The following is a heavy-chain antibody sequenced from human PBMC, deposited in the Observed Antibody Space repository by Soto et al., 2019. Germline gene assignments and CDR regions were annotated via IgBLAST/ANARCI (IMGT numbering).Heavy chain of an antibody. CDR1: GYTFSHHG. CDR2: ISAYNGDT. CDR3: ARGGHYDGVSYHPVGFDY. Sequence: ASVKVSCKASGYTFSHHGFSWVRQVPGQGLEWLGWISAYNGDTAYAQKLQDRFTMTTDTSSSTAYMELRSLRPDDTAVYYCARGGHYDGVSYHPVGFDYWGQGTQVTVSS. V-gene: IGHV1-18*01. J-gene: IGHJ4*02. D-gene: IGHD3-16*01.